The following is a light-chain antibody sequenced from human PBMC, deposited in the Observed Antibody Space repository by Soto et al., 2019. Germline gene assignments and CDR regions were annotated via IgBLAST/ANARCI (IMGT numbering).Light chain of an antibody. CDR1: QSISSW. V-gene: IGKV1-5*01. J-gene: IGKJ1*01. Sequence: DIQMTQSPTTLSASVGDRVTITCRASQSISSWLAWYQQKPGEAPKLLIYHASSLESGVPSRFSGSGSGTEFTLTISSLQPDDSASYYCQQYNSYSKTFGQGTKV. CDR3: QQYNSYSKT. CDR2: HAS.